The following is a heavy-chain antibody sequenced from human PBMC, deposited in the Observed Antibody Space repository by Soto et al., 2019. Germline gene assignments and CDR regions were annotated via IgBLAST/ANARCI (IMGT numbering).Heavy chain of an antibody. J-gene: IGHJ4*02. CDR2: INHSGST. CDR1: GGSFSGYY. V-gene: IGHV4-34*01. Sequence: SETLSLTCAVYGGSFSGYYWSWIRQPPGKGLEWIGEINHSGSTNYNPSHKSRVTISVDTSKNQFSLKLSSVTAADTAVYYCARLGGYYCSGGSCHVDYWGQGTLVTVSS. CDR3: ARLGGYYCSGGSCHVDY. D-gene: IGHD2-15*01.